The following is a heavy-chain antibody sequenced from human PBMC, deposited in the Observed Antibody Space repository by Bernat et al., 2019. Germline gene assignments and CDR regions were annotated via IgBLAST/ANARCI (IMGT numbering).Heavy chain of an antibody. D-gene: IGHD6-13*01. CDR3: ARGGQQVPYYYMDV. CDR2: INVGNGNT. CDR1: GYTFTNYA. Sequence: QVQLVQSGAEVRNPGASVKVSCKASGYTFTNYAMHWVRQAPGQRLEWMAWINVGNGNTKYSPKFQGRVAITRDTSASTAYMDLGALRSEDTAVYYCARGGQQVPYYYMDVWGSGTTVTVSS. V-gene: IGHV1-3*01. J-gene: IGHJ6*03.